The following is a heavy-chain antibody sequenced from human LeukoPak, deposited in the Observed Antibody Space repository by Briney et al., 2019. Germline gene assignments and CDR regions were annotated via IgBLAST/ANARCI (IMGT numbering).Heavy chain of an antibody. CDR3: ARSWVTMVRGVIEY. CDR2: IYYSGST. J-gene: IGHJ4*02. Sequence: SETLSLTCTVSGGSISSSSYDWGWLRQPPGKGLEWIGSIYYSGSTYYNPSLKSRVTISVDTSKNQFSLKLSSVTAADTAVYYCARSWVTMVRGVIEYWGQGTLVTVSS. CDR1: GGSISSSSYD. V-gene: IGHV4-39*01. D-gene: IGHD3-10*01.